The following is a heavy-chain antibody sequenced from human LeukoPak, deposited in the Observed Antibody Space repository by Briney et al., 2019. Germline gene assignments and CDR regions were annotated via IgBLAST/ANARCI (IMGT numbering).Heavy chain of an antibody. CDR2: TYYRSKWFN. J-gene: IGHJ3*01. CDR1: GDSVTSDSGA. Sequence: SQNLSLTCVISGDSVTSDSGAWSWIRHSPSRGLEWLGRTYYRSKWFNESAVSVRSRITINPDTSKNQFSLQLDSVTPEDTAVYYCVRGGQGDGYSADEAFDFWGQGTVVTVSS. CDR3: VRGGQGDGYSADEAFDF. V-gene: IGHV6-1*01. D-gene: IGHD5-24*01.